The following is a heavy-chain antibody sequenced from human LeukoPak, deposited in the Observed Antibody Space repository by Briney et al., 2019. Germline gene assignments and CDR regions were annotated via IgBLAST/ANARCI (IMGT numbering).Heavy chain of an antibody. CDR2: ISFDGKTQ. Sequence: GGSPRLSCAASGFTFSSYGMHWVRQAPGKGLEWVAVISFDGKTQYYIDSVKGRFTTSRDNSKNTLYLQMNSLRAEDTAVYYCAKEMSSSNIDHCGQGTLVTVSS. CDR1: GFTFSSYG. CDR3: AKEMSSSNIDH. D-gene: IGHD2-2*01. V-gene: IGHV3-30*18. J-gene: IGHJ4*02.